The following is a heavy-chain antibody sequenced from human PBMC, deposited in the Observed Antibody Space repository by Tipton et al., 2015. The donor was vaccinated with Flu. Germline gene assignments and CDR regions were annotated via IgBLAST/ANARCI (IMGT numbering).Heavy chain of an antibody. D-gene: IGHD6-13*01. Sequence: TLSLTCSVSSDSIRSDYFWAWIRQPPGKGLEWIGNIHRSGTTYYNPSLKSRVTISVDESKIQFTLRLSSVTAADTAVYYCARDSAAADSHNWFDPWGQGTLVTVSS. V-gene: IGHV4-38-2*02. CDR3: ARDSAAADSHNWFDP. CDR2: IHRSGTT. J-gene: IGHJ5*02. CDR1: SDSIRSDYF.